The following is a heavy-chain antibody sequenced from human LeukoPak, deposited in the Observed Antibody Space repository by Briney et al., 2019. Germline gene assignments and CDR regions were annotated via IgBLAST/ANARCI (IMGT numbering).Heavy chain of an antibody. Sequence: SETLSPTCTVSGYSISSGYYWGWIRQPPGKGLEWIGSIYHSGSTYYNPSLKSRVTISVDTSKNQFSLKLSSVTAADTAVYYCASRPRVGITGTNGWFDPWGQGTLVTVSS. CDR1: GYSISSGYY. D-gene: IGHD1-20*01. CDR3: ASRPRVGITGTNGWFDP. CDR2: IYHSGST. J-gene: IGHJ5*02. V-gene: IGHV4-38-2*02.